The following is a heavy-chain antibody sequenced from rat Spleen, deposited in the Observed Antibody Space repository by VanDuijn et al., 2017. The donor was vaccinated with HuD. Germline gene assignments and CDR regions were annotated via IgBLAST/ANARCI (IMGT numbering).Heavy chain of an antibody. CDR3: ARRGYNYYFDY. CDR1: GFTFSDFY. J-gene: IGHJ2*01. V-gene: IGHV5-25*01. CDR2: ISTGGGST. D-gene: IGHD1-4*01. Sequence: EVRLVESGGGLVQPGRSMKLSCAASGFTFSDFYMAWVRQAPKKGLEWVASISTGGGSTYYRDSVKGRFTISRDNAKSTLYLEMDSLRSEDTATYYCARRGYNYYFDYWGQGVMVTVSS.